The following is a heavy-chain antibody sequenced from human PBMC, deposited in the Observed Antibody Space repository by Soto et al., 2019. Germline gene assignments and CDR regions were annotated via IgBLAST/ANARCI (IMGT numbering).Heavy chain of an antibody. V-gene: IGHV3-21*01. J-gene: IGHJ4*02. Sequence: GGSLRLSCLASGFAFRSSSLNWVRQAPWKGLEWVSSITSMSSYIYYADSVKGRFTISRDNANNSLYLQMNSLRAEDTAVYYCARDSDFDSSGRFDYWGLGTLVTVSS. D-gene: IGHD3-22*01. CDR3: ARDSDFDSSGRFDY. CDR1: GFAFRSSS. CDR2: ITSMSSYI.